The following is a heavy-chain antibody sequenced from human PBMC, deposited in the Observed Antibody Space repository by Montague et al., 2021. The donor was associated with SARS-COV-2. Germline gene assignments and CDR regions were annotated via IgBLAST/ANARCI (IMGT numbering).Heavy chain of an antibody. Sequence: SLRLSCAASGFTFGDYAMHWVRQAPGKGLEWVSGIGWNSGSIGYADSVKGRFTISRDNAENSLYLQMNSLRAEDTALYYYAKDNQWGFYYMDVWGKGTTVTVSS. CDR3: AKDNQWGFYYMDV. CDR2: IGWNSGSI. V-gene: IGHV3-9*01. D-gene: IGHD1-26*01. CDR1: GFTFGDYA. J-gene: IGHJ6*03.